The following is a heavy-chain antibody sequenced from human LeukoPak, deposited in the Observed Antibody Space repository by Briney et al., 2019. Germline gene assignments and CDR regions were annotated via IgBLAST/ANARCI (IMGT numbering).Heavy chain of an antibody. CDR1: GFTFSDHY. J-gene: IGHJ3*02. Sequence: GGSLRLSCAASGFTFSDHYMDWVRQAPGKGLEWVGRTRNKANSYTTEYAASVKGRFTISRDDSKNSLYLQMNSLKTEDTAVYYCARRYGGDAFDIWGQGTMVTVSS. CDR3: ARRYGGDAFDI. V-gene: IGHV3-72*01. CDR2: TRNKANSYTT. D-gene: IGHD3-10*01.